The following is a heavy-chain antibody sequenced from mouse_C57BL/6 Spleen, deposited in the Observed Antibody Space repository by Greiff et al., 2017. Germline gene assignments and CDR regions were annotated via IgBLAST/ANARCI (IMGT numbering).Heavy chain of an antibody. V-gene: IGHV14-2*01. Sequence: EVMLVESGAELVKPGASVKLSCTASGFNIKDYYMHWVKQRTEQGLEWIGRIDPEDGETKYAPKFQGKAPITADTSSNTAYLQLSSLTSEDTAVYYCARCLLSLSYGAMDYWGQGTSVTVSS. D-gene: IGHD1-1*01. CDR1: GFNIKDYY. CDR2: IDPEDGET. CDR3: ARCLLSLSYGAMDY. J-gene: IGHJ4*01.